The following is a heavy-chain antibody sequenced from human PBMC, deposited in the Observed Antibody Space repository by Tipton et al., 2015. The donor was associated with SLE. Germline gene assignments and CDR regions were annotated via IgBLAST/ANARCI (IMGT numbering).Heavy chain of an antibody. CDR1: GGSLNSSSYY. Sequence: TLSLTCTVSGGSLNSSSYYWGWIRQPPGKGLEWIGSIYYSGSTYYNPSLKSRVTISVDTSKNQFSLKLTSVTAADTAVYYCASLGVSGAEYFQHWGQGNLVAVSS. J-gene: IGHJ1*01. CDR3: ASLGVSGAEYFQH. D-gene: IGHD5/OR15-5a*01. CDR2: IYYSGST. V-gene: IGHV4-39*07.